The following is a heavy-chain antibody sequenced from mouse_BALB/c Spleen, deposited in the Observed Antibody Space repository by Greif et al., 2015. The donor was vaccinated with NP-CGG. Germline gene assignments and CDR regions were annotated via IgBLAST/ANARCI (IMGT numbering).Heavy chain of an antibody. CDR3: ARAYYDVFAMDY. D-gene: IGHD1-1*01. Sequence: EVQLQESGPELVKPGASVKIPCKASGYTFTDYNMDWVKQSHGKSLEWIGDINPNNGGTIYNQKFKGKATLTVDKSSSTAYMELRSLTSEDTAVYYCARAYYDVFAMDYWGQGTSVTVSS. J-gene: IGHJ4*01. CDR2: INPNNGGT. V-gene: IGHV1-18*01. CDR1: GYTFTDYN.